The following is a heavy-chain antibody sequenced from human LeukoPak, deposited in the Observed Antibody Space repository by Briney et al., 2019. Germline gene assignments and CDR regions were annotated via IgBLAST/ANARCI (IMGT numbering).Heavy chain of an antibody. D-gene: IGHD3-10*01. CDR2: IKSKTDGGTT. CDR1: GXTFSNAW. V-gene: IGHV3-15*01. J-gene: IGHJ4*02. Sequence: PGGSLRLSCAASGXTFSNAWMSWVRQAPGKGLEWVGRIKSKTDGGTTDYAAPVKGRFTISRDDSKNTLYLQMNRLKTEDTAVYYCTTPDDEFTYYYGSGSYSGDYWGQGTLVTVSS. CDR3: TTPDDEFTYYYGSGSYSGDY.